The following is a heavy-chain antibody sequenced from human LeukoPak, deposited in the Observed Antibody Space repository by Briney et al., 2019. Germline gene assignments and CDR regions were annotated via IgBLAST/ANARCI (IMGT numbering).Heavy chain of an antibody. J-gene: IGHJ5*02. CDR3: ARDPYYDFWSGYYKIVNWFDP. D-gene: IGHD3-3*01. CDR2: IYHSGST. CDR1: GYSISSGYY. Sequence: PSETLSLTCTVSGYSISSGYYWGWIRQPPGKGLEWIGSIYHSGSTYYNPSLKSRVTISVDTSKNQFSLKLSSVTAADTAVYYCARDPYYDFWSGYYKIVNWFDPWGQGTLVTVSS. V-gene: IGHV4-38-2*02.